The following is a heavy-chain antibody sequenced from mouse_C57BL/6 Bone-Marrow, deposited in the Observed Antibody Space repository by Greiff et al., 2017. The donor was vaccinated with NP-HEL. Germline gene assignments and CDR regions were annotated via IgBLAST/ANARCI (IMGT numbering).Heavy chain of an antibody. CDR2: ISSGGSYT. Sequence: EVQGVESGGDLVKPGGSLKLSCAASGFTFSSYGMSWVRQTPDKRLEWVATISSGGSYTYYQDSVKGRFTISRDNAKNTLYLQMSSLKSEDTAMYYCARQTPYAMDYWGQGTSVTVSS. CDR1: GFTFSSYG. V-gene: IGHV5-6*01. J-gene: IGHJ4*01. CDR3: ARQTPYAMDY.